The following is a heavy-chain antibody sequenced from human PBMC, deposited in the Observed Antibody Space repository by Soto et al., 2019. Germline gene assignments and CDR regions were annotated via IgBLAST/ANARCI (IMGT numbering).Heavy chain of an antibody. CDR1: GFTFSSYA. CDR2: ISGSGGST. V-gene: IGHV3-23*01. Sequence: GGSLRLSCAASGFTFSSYAMSWVRQAPGKGLEWVSAISGSGGSTYDADSVKGRFTISRDNSKNTLYLQMNSLRAEDTAVYYCAKAYDFWSGYDAFDIWGQGTMVTVSS. D-gene: IGHD3-3*01. J-gene: IGHJ3*02. CDR3: AKAYDFWSGYDAFDI.